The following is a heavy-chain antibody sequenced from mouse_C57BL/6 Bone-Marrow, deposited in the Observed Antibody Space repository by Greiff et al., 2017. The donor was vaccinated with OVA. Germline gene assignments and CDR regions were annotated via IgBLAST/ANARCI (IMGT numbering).Heavy chain of an antibody. V-gene: IGHV1-42*01. Sequence: VQLKQSGPELVTPGASVKISCKASGYSFTGYYMNWVKQSPEKSLEWIGEINPSTGGTTYNQKFKAKATLTVDKSSSTAYMQLKSLTSEDSAVYYCARGGTSPFAYWGQGTLVTVSA. CDR2: INPSTGGT. J-gene: IGHJ3*01. D-gene: IGHD4-1*01. CDR1: GYSFTGYY. CDR3: ARGGTSPFAY.